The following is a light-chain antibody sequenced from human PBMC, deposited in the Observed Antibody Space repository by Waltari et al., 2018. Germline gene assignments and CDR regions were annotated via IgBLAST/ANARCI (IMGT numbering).Light chain of an antibody. J-gene: IGKJ1*01. CDR2: WAF. CDR1: QSVLYSSDNKNY. Sequence: DIVMTQSPDSLAVSLGERATVNCKSSQSVLYSSDNKNYLAWYQQKPGQPPKLLIYWAFTRESGVPEQFSGSGSGTDFTLSINSLQAEDVAVYYCQQYYSIPWTFGQGTKVEIK. V-gene: IGKV4-1*01. CDR3: QQYYSIPWT.